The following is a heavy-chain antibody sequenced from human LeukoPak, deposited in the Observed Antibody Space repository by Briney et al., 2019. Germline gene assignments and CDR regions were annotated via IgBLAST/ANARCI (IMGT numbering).Heavy chain of an antibody. CDR3: ARDDSGWYDY. J-gene: IGHJ4*02. CDR2: ISSSSSYI. CDR1: GFTFSSYS. D-gene: IGHD6-19*01. V-gene: IGHV3-21*01. Sequence: GGSLRLSCGASGFTFSSYSMNWVRQAPGKGLEWVSSISSSSSYIYYADSVKGRFTISRDNAKNSLYLQMNSLRAEDTAVYYCARDDSGWYDYWGQGTLVTVSS.